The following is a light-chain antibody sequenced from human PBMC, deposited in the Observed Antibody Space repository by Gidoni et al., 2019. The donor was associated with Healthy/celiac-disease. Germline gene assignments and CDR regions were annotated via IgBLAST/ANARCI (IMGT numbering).Light chain of an antibody. CDR1: QSVLYSSNNKNY. CDR2: WAS. CDR3: QQYYSTPQLT. J-gene: IGKJ4*01. Sequence: DIVMTQSPDSLAVSLGERATINCKSSQSVLYSSNNKNYLAWYQQKPGQPPKLLIYWASTRESGVPDRFSGSGSGTDFTLTISSLQAEDVAVYYCQQYYSTPQLTFGGXTKVEIK. V-gene: IGKV4-1*01.